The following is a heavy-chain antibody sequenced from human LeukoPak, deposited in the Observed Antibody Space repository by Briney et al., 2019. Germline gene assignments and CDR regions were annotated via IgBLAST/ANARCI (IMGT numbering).Heavy chain of an antibody. CDR2: IWYDGSNK. D-gene: IGHD2-15*01. CDR1: GFTFSSYG. CDR3: ARGGRYDCSGGSCPGLYYYYGMDV. J-gene: IGHJ6*02. V-gene: IGHV3-33*01. Sequence: GGSLRLSCAASGFTFSSYGMHWVRQAPGKGLEWVAVIWYDGSNKYYADSVKGRFTISRDNSKNTLYLQMNSLRAEDTAVYYCARGGRYDCSGGSCPGLYYYYGMDVWGQGTTVTVSS.